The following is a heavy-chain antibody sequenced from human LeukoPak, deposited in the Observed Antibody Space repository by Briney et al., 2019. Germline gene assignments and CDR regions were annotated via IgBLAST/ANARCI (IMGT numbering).Heavy chain of an antibody. D-gene: IGHD3-10*01. CDR3: ARDRDIWFGELFNAFDI. Sequence: ASVKVSCKASGYTFTSYDINWVRQATGQGLEWMGWMNPNSGGTNYAQKFQGRVTMTRDTSISTAYMELSRLRSDDTAVYYCARDRDIWFGELFNAFDIWGQGTMVTVSS. CDR1: GYTFTSYD. CDR2: MNPNSGGT. J-gene: IGHJ3*02. V-gene: IGHV1-2*02.